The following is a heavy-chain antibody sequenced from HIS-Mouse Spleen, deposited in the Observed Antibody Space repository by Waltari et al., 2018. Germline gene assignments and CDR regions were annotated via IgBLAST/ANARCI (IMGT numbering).Heavy chain of an antibody. CDR1: GYTFTGYY. CDR2: SNPNSGGT. J-gene: IGHJ3*02. CDR3: ARDPTLDAFDI. V-gene: IGHV1-2*02. Sequence: QVQLVQSGAEVKKPGASVKVSCKASGYTFTGYYMHWVRQAPGQGLEWMGGSNPNSGGTIYAQKFQGRVTMTRDTSISTAYMELSRLRSDDTAVYYCARDPTLDAFDIWGQGTMVTVSS.